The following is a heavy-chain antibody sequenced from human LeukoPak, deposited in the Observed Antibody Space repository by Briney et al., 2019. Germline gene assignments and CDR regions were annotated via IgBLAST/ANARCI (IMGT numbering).Heavy chain of an antibody. V-gene: IGHV3-7*03. J-gene: IGHJ4*02. CDR1: GFTFSSHW. Sequence: GGSLRLSCVDSGFTFSSHWMSWVRQAPGKGLEWVANINQGEGEKYYVDSVKGRFTISRDNAKKSLFLQMNSLRAEGTAVYYCARGRFIAGTTAYYFDYWGQGTLVTVSS. CDR2: INQGEGEK. CDR3: ARGRFIAGTTAYYFDY. D-gene: IGHD1-26*01.